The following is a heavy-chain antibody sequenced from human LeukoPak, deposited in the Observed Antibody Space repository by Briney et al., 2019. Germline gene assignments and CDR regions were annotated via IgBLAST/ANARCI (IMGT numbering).Heavy chain of an antibody. CDR1: GGSISSYY. Sequence: SETLSLTCTVSGGSISSYYWSWTRQPPGKGLEWIGYIYYSGSTNYNPSLKSRVTISVDTSKNQFSLKLSSVTAADTAVYYCARVSGFWSGYPNWFDPWGQGTLVTVSS. CDR3: ARVSGFWSGYPNWFDP. D-gene: IGHD3-3*01. J-gene: IGHJ5*02. CDR2: IYYSGST. V-gene: IGHV4-59*01.